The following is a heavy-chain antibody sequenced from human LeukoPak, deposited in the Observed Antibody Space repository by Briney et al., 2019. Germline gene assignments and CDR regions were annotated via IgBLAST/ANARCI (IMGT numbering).Heavy chain of an antibody. CDR3: ARVGYSYSINDWSPTGLGAYPTKYYYYMDV. CDR1: GGSFSDYS. V-gene: IGHV4-34*01. CDR2: INQSGGT. Sequence: SETLSLTCAVYGGSFSDYSWTWMRQPPGKGREWTGEINQSGGTNHTPSLMSRVIMSVDRPKIQISLKMNSVTAADTAVYYCARVGYSYSINDWSPTGLGAYPTKYYYYMDVWGKGTTVTVSS. D-gene: IGHD5-18*01. J-gene: IGHJ6*03.